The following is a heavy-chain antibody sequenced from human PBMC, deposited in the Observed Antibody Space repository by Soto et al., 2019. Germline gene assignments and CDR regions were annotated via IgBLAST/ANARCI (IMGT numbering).Heavy chain of an antibody. CDR2: ISSSSSPI. Sequence: LRLSCAASGFTFSSYGMNWVRQAPGKGLEWVSYISSSSSPIYYADSVKGRFTISRDNAKNSLYLQVNSLRAEDTAVYYCARVGNSVFDYWGQGTLVTVSP. CDR1: GFTFSSYG. D-gene: IGHD7-27*01. CDR3: ARVGNSVFDY. V-gene: IGHV3-48*01. J-gene: IGHJ4*02.